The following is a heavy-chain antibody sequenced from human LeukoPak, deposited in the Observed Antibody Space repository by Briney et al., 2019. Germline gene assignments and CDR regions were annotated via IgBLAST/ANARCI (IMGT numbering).Heavy chain of an antibody. Sequence: SETLSLTCTVSGDSISSTTSYWGWIRQPPGKGLEWIGYIYYSGSTNYNPSLKSRVTISVDTSKNQFSLKLSSVTAADTAVYYCARVPGYSRSRGAFDIWGQGTMVTVSS. CDR2: IYYSGST. J-gene: IGHJ3*02. D-gene: IGHD6-13*01. CDR3: ARVPGYSRSRGAFDI. V-gene: IGHV4-61*05. CDR1: GDSISSTTSY.